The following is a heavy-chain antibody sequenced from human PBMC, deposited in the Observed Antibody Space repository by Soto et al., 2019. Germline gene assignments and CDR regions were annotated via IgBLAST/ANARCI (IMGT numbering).Heavy chain of an antibody. D-gene: IGHD3-3*01. J-gene: IGHJ6*02. V-gene: IGHV3-30-3*01. CDR2: ITYDGSNK. Sequence: TGGSLRLSCAASGFSLSDDAMHWVRQAPGQGLEWVAVITYDGSNKYYADSVRGRFTISRDNSKSTLYLQMDSLIIDDTAVYYCARDVGTQLDFWSTSGMDVWGQGTTVTVSS. CDR1: GFSLSDDA. CDR3: ARDVGTQLDFWSTSGMDV.